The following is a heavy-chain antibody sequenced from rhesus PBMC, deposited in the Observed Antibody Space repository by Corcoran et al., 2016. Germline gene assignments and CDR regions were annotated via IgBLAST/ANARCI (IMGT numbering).Heavy chain of an antibody. J-gene: IGHJ4*01. CDR3: ARRAAVAGVDY. Sequence: QVQLQESGPGLVKPSETLSLTCAVSGYSISRGDGWSWVRPPPGKGLEWIGYIGGSSGSTNYNPSLKSRVTISKDTSKNQFSLKLSSVTAADTAVYYCARRAAVAGVDYWGQGVLVTVSS. D-gene: IGHD6-37*01. CDR1: GYSISRGDG. CDR2: IGGSSGST. V-gene: IGHV4-127*01.